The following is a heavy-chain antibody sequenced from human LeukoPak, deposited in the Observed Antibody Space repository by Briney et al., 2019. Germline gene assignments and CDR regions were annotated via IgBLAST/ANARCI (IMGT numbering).Heavy chain of an antibody. CDR1: GYTFTSYG. CDR2: ISAYNGNT. V-gene: IGHV1-18*01. D-gene: IGHD6-6*01. J-gene: IGHJ3*02. CDR3: ARSDAARPGHDAFDI. Sequence: ASVKVSCKASGYTFTSYGISWVRQAPGQGLEWMGWISAYNGNTNYAQKLQGRVTMTTDTSTSTAYMELRSLRSDDTAVYYCARSDAARPGHDAFDIWGQGTMVTVSS.